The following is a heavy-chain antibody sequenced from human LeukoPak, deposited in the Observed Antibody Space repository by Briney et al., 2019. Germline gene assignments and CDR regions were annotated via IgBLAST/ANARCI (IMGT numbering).Heavy chain of an antibody. J-gene: IGHJ4*02. D-gene: IGHD6-19*01. V-gene: IGHV3-48*03. Sequence: PGGSLRLSCAASGFTFSSYEMNWVRQAPGKGLEWVSYISRSGSTIYYADSVKGRFTISRDNSKNTLYLQMNSLSAEDTAVYYCAKAPYAHSSGWFDYWGQGTLVTVSS. CDR3: AKAPYAHSSGWFDY. CDR2: ISRSGSTI. CDR1: GFTFSSYE.